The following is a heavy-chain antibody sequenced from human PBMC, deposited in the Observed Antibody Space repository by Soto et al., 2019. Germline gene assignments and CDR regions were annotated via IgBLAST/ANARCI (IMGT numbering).Heavy chain of an antibody. CDR3: AREGGG. D-gene: IGHD2-15*01. V-gene: IGHV4-4*07. J-gene: IGHJ4*02. CDR2: IYTSGST. CDR1: GGSISRYY. Sequence: HVQLQESGPGLVKPSATLFLTCTVSGGSISRYYWSWIRQPAGKGREWLGLIYTSGSTTYNPSLKSRVTVPVDASQNQFSLKQSSVTAADTAVYYCAREGGGWGQGTLVTVSS.